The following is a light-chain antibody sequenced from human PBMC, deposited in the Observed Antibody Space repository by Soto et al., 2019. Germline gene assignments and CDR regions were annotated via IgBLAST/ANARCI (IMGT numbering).Light chain of an antibody. J-gene: IGKJ4*01. CDR1: QSLVHSDGNTY. V-gene: IGKV2-30*02. CDR2: NVS. CDR3: LQGTHWPPT. Sequence: DVLMTQSPLSLPVTLGQPASISCRSSQSLVHSDGNTYLNWFQQRPGQSPRRLIFNVSNRDSGVPDRFSGSGSATDFTLKISRVEAEDVGVYYCLQGTHWPPTFGGGTKVESK.